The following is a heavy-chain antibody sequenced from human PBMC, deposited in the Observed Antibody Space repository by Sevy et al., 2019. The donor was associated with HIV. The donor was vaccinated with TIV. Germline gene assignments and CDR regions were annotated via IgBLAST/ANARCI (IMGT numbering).Heavy chain of an antibody. CDR3: AIARYCSSTSCYGYYYYYMDV. Sequence: ASVKVSCKASGYTFTSYDINWVRQATGQGLEWMGWMNPNSGNTGYAQKFQGRVTMTRNTSISTAYMELSSLRSEDTAVYYCAIARYCSSTSCYGYYYYYMDVWGKGTTVTVSS. CDR2: MNPNSGNT. D-gene: IGHD2-2*01. J-gene: IGHJ6*03. CDR1: GYTFTSYD. V-gene: IGHV1-8*01.